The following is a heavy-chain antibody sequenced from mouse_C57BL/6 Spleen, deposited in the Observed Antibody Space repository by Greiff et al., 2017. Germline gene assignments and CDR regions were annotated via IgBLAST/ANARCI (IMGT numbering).Heavy chain of an antibody. Sequence: EVQRVESEGGLVQPGSSMKLSCTASGFTFSDYYMAWVRQVPEKGLEWVANINYDGSSTYYLDSLKSRFIISRDNAKNILYLQMSSLKSEDTATYYCARGGITTSYFDVWGTGTTVTVSS. V-gene: IGHV5-16*01. D-gene: IGHD1-1*01. CDR1: GFTFSDYY. J-gene: IGHJ1*03. CDR3: ARGGITTSYFDV. CDR2: INYDGSST.